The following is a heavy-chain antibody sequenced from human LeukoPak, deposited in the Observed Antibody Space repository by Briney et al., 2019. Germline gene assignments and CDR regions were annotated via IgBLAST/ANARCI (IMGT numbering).Heavy chain of an antibody. V-gene: IGHV3-23*01. Sequence: GGSLRLSCAASGFTFSNYGMTWVRQAPGKGLEWVSVVSGGGSSTYYADSVKGRFIISRDNSENTLYLRMNSLRAEDTAIYYCAKRGSGWYLDYWGQGTLVTVSS. CDR1: GFTFSNYG. D-gene: IGHD6-19*01. CDR2: VSGGGSST. J-gene: IGHJ4*02. CDR3: AKRGSGWYLDY.